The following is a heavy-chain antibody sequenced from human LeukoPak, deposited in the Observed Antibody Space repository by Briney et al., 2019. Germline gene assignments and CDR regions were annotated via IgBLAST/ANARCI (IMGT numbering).Heavy chain of an antibody. CDR3: ARHPSMTTALFDY. CDR1: GGSFSSTNYY. V-gene: IGHV4-39*01. J-gene: IGHJ4*02. D-gene: IGHD4-17*01. Sequence: SETLSLTCTVSGGSFSSTNYYWGWIRRPPGKGLEWIGSIFYSGSTYYNPSLKSRATISVDTSKNHISLRMSSVTAADTAVYYCARHPSMTTALFDYWGQGTLVTVSS. CDR2: IFYSGST.